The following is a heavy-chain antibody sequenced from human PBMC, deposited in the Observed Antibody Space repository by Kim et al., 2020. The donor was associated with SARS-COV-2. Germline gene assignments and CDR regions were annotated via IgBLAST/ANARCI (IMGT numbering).Heavy chain of an antibody. D-gene: IGHD3-3*01. J-gene: IGHJ4*02. Sequence: SETLSLTCAVYGGSFSGYYWSWIRQPPGKGLEWIGEINHSGSTNYNPSLKSRVTISVDTSKNQFSLKLSSVTAADTAVYYCARVNKKRIWSGYYTQDDYWGQGTLVTVSS. V-gene: IGHV4-34*01. CDR1: GGSFSGYY. CDR2: INHSGST. CDR3: ARVNKKRIWSGYYTQDDY.